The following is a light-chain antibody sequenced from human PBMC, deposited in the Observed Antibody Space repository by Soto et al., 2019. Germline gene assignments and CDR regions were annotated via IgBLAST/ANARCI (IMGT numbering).Light chain of an antibody. J-gene: IGKJ3*01. CDR1: ESVHSN. CDR3: QHYSNWPPT. V-gene: IGKV3-15*01. Sequence: EMVMTQSPATLSVSPGERVTLSCRASESVHSNLAWYQQKPGQGPSLLIYYASTRVTGVPDRFSGSGSGTDFTLTISRLQSGDFGVYYCQHYSNWPPTFGPGTKVEIK. CDR2: YAS.